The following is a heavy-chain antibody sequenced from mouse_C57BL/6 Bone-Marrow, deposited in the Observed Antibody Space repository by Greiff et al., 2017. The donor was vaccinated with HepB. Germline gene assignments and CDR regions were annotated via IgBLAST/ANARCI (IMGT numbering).Heavy chain of an antibody. CDR2: ILPSIGRT. CDR3: ARIRITTVVSWYFDV. V-gene: IGHV15-2*01. Sequence: VQLQHSGSELRSPGSSVKLSCKDFDSEVFPIAYMSWVGQKPGHGFEWIGGILPSIGRTIYGEKFEDKATLDADTLSNTAYLELNSLTSEDSAIYYCARIRITTVVSWYFDVWGTGTTVTVSS. D-gene: IGHD1-1*01. CDR1: DSEVFPIAY. J-gene: IGHJ1*03.